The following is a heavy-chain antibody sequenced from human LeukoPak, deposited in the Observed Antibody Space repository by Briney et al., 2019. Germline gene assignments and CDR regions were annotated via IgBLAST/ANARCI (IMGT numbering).Heavy chain of an antibody. J-gene: IGHJ4*02. CDR3: AKGGKWDVTPFDY. D-gene: IGHD1-26*01. CDR1: GLTVTNAW. Sequence: PGGSLRLPCAASGLTVTNAWMNWVRQAPGKGLEWVSTISGGGGSTYYADSVKGRFTISRDNSKNTLYLQVNSLRAEDTAVYYCAKGGKWDVTPFDYWGQGTLVTVSS. V-gene: IGHV3-23*01. CDR2: ISGGGGST.